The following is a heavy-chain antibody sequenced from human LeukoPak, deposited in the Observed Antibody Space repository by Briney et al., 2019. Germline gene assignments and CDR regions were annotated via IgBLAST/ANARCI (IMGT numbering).Heavy chain of an antibody. J-gene: IGHJ4*02. CDR1: GGSINGYF. D-gene: IGHD3-10*01. Sequence: SETLSLTCTVSGGSINGYFWSWIRQPPGKGLEWIGYIYSSGSTYYNPSLKGRVAISVGTSKNQFSLKLSSVTAADTAVYYWARWKLWFGELWGGDFDYWGQGTLVTVSS. CDR3: ARWKLWFGELWGGDFDY. CDR2: IYSSGST. V-gene: IGHV4-59*08.